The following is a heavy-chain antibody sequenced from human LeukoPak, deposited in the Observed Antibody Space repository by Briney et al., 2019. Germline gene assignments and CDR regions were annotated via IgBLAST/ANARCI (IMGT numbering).Heavy chain of an antibody. Sequence: GASVKVSCKASGYTFTSYYMHWVRQAPGQGLEWMGIINPSGDSTSYTQKFQGRVTMTRDMSTSTAYMELSSLRSEDTAVYYCARAGPRAGQLSRPYYFDYWGQGTLVTVSS. CDR3: ARAGPRAGQLSRPYYFDY. J-gene: IGHJ4*02. CDR2: INPSGDST. D-gene: IGHD6-6*01. CDR1: GYTFTSYY. V-gene: IGHV1-46*01.